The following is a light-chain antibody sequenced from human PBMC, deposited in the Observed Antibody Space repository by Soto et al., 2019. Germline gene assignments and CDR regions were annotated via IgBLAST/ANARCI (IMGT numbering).Light chain of an antibody. CDR3: TSWTTSTTMI. CDR1: SSDIGAYNF. V-gene: IGLV2-14*03. J-gene: IGLJ2*01. Sequence: QSALTQPASVSGSPGQSITISCTGTSSDIGAYNFVSWYQQHPGKAPKLMLYDVNIRSSRVSNRFSGSKSGNTASLTISGLQAEDEADYYCTSWTTSTTMIFGGGTKLTVL. CDR2: DVN.